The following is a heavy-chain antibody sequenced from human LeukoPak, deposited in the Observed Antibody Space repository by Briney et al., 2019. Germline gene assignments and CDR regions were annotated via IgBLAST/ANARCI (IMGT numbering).Heavy chain of an antibody. CDR2: IYHSGST. CDR1: GGSISSYY. D-gene: IGHD3-22*01. Sequence: PSETLSLTCTVSGGSISSYYWSWIRQPPGKGLEWIGYIYHSGSTYYNPSLKSRVTISVDRSKNQFSLKLSSVTAADTAVYYCARGGSGYHFDYWGQGTLVTVSS. J-gene: IGHJ4*02. V-gene: IGHV4-59*12. CDR3: ARGGSGYHFDY.